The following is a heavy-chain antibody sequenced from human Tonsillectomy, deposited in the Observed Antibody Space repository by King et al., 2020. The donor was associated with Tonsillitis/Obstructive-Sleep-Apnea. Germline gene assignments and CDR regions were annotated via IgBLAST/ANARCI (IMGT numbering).Heavy chain of an antibody. CDR1: GGSFSSSSYY. Sequence: QLQESGPGLVKPSETLSLTCTVSGGSFSSSSYYWGWIRQPPGKGLEWIGSIYYSESTFYNPSLKSRVTISVDTSKNQFSLKLSSVTAADTAVYFCASGPVEVLLYSFDYWGQGTLVTVSS. CDR2: IYYSEST. J-gene: IGHJ4*02. CDR3: ASGPVEVLLYSFDY. D-gene: IGHD2-8*02. V-gene: IGHV4-39*01.